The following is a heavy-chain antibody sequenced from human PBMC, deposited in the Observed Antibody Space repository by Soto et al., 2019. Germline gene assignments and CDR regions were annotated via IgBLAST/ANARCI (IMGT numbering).Heavy chain of an antibody. V-gene: IGHV1-8*01. Sequence: ASVKVSCKASGYTFTSYDINWVRQATGQGLEWMGWMNPNSGNTGYAQKFQGRVTMTRNTSISTAYMELSSLGSEDTAVYYCAGRSGGSWYFGTDAFDIWGQGTMVTVSS. D-gene: IGHD2-15*01. CDR1: GYTFTSYD. CDR3: AGRSGGSWYFGTDAFDI. J-gene: IGHJ3*02. CDR2: MNPNSGNT.